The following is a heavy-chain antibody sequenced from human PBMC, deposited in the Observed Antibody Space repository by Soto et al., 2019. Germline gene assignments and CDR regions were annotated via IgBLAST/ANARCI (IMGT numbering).Heavy chain of an antibody. CDR1: GLNFNGYT. Sequence: EVQLLESGGGLVQPGGSLRLSCATSGLNFNGYTMSWVRQAPGQGLEWVSGIAETGSSTYYADSVKGRFTISRDNSENTLYLQMNNLRAEDTAKYYCAKPVYGSGSPDYWGQGTLVTVSS. J-gene: IGHJ4*02. CDR3: AKPVYGSGSPDY. V-gene: IGHV3-23*01. CDR2: IAETGSST. D-gene: IGHD3-10*01.